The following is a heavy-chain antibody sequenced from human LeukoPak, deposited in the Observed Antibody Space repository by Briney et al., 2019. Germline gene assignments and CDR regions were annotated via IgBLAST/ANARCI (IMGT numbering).Heavy chain of an antibody. CDR2: IKQDGSDK. Sequence: GGSLRLSCAASGFTFSNYWMSWVRQAPGKGLERVGNIKQDGSDKYYVDSVKGRFTISRDNAKNSLYLQMNSLRAEDTAVYYCARDESAVPTYRFDYWGQGTLVTVSS. CDR3: ARDESAVPTYRFDY. J-gene: IGHJ4*02. V-gene: IGHV3-7*03. D-gene: IGHD1-1*01. CDR1: GFTFSNYW.